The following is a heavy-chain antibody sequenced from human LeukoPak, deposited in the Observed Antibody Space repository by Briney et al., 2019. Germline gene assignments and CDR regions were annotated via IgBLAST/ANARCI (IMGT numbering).Heavy chain of an antibody. V-gene: IGHV1-69*04. CDR2: VIPILGIA. CDR3: ARDNRIAVAGSWFDP. D-gene: IGHD6-19*01. CDR1: GGTFSSYT. J-gene: IGHJ5*02. Sequence: GASVKVSCKASGGTFSSYTISWVRQAPGQGLEWMGRVIPILGIANYAQKFQGRVTITADKSTSTAYMELSSLRSEDTAVYYCARDNRIAVAGSWFDPWGQGTLVTVSS.